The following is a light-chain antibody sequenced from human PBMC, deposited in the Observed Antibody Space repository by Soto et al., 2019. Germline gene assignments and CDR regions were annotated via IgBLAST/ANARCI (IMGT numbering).Light chain of an antibody. J-gene: IGKJ1*01. Sequence: IVMTQSPATLSVSPGERATLSCRASQNVNNNLAWYQQKPGQAPRLLIYDASTRATGLAARFSGSGSGTEFTLTISSLQSEDFAVYFCQQYNNWPRTFGQGTKVAIK. CDR3: QQYNNWPRT. CDR1: QNVNNN. CDR2: DAS. V-gene: IGKV3D-15*01.